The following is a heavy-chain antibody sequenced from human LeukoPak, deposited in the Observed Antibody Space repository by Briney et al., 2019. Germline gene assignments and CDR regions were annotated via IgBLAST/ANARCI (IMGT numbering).Heavy chain of an antibody. D-gene: IGHD3-16*01. CDR2: ISYDGSNK. CDR3: AKDREYSYVYDAFEI. J-gene: IGHJ3*02. V-gene: IGHV3-30*18. Sequence: TGRSLRLSCAASGFTFSSYGMHWVRQAPGKGLEWVAVISYDGSNKYYADSVKGRFTISRDNSKNTLYLQMNSLRAEDTAVYYCAKDREYSYVYDAFEIWGQGTLVTVSS. CDR1: GFTFSSYG.